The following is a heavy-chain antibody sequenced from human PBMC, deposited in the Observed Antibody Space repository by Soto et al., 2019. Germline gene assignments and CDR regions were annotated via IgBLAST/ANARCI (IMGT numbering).Heavy chain of an antibody. J-gene: IGHJ4*02. V-gene: IGHV1-69*12. Sequence: QVQLVQSGAEVKKPGSSVKVSCKASGGTFSSYAISWVRQAPGQGLEWMGGIIPIFGTANYAQKFRGRVTIPADESTSTAYMELSSLRSEDTAVYYCARHELEVRGMYYFDYWGQGTLVTVSS. D-gene: IGHD3-10*01. CDR2: IIPIFGTA. CDR3: ARHELEVRGMYYFDY. CDR1: GGTFSSYA.